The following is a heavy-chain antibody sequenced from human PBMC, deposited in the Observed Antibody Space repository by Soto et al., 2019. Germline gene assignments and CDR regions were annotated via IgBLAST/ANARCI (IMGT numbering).Heavy chain of an antibody. D-gene: IGHD4-17*01. CDR3: ATDSTKVGYGDPLGGMDG. Sequence: QVQLVESGGGVVQPGRSLRLSCAASGFTFSSYGMHWFRQAPGKGLEWVAVISYDGSNKYYADSVKGRFTISRDNSKNTLYLQMNSRRAEDTAVYYCATDSTKVGYGDPLGGMDGWGQGATVIVSS. J-gene: IGHJ6*02. CDR2: ISYDGSNK. CDR1: GFTFSSYG. V-gene: IGHV3-30*03.